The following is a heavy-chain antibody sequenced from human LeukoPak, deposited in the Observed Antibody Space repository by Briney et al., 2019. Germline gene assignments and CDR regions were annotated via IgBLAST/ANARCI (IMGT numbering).Heavy chain of an antibody. CDR2: IYTSGST. J-gene: IGHJ4*02. CDR3: ARVTDYYDSSGYYGTYFDY. D-gene: IGHD3-22*01. CDR1: GGSISNYY. V-gene: IGHV4-4*07. Sequence: SETLSLTCTVSGGSISNYYWSWIRQPAGKGLEWIGRIYTSGSTNYNPSLKSRVTMSVDTSKNQFSLKLSSVTAADTAVYYCARVTDYYDSSGYYGTYFDYWGQGTLVTVSS.